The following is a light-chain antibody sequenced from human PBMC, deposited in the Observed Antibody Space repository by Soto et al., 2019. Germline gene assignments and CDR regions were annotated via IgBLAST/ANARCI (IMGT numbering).Light chain of an antibody. CDR2: EGS. J-gene: IGLJ2*01. Sequence: QSVLTQPASVSGSPGQSITISCTGTSSDVGSYNLVSWYQQHPGEAPKLMIYEGSKRPSGVSNRFSGSKSGNTASLTISRLQADDEADYYCCSYAGTTTFVVFGGGTKLTVL. CDR1: SSDVGSYNL. CDR3: CSYAGTTTFVV. V-gene: IGLV2-23*03.